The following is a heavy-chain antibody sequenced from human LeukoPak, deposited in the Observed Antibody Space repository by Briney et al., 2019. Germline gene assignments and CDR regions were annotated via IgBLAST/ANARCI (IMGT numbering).Heavy chain of an antibody. CDR2: IYTSGST. J-gene: IGHJ4*02. V-gene: IGHV4-61*02. Sequence: PSETLSLTCTVSGGSISSGGYYWSWIRQPAGKGLEWIGRIYTSGSTNYNPSLKSRVTMSVDTSKNQFSLKLSSVTAADTAVYYCARAVTSGYFDYWGQGTLVTVSS. CDR1: GGSISSGGYY. D-gene: IGHD4-4*01. CDR3: ARAVTSGYFDY.